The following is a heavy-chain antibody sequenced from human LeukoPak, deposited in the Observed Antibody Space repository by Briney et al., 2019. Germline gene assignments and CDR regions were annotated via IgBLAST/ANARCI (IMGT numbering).Heavy chain of an antibody. CDR3: AREVSHCSSTSCSSGDY. D-gene: IGHD2-2*01. V-gene: IGHV3-48*01. J-gene: IGHJ4*02. CDR1: GFTLSSYS. Sequence: PGGSLRLSCAASGFTLSSYSMNWVRQAPGKGLEWVSYISSSSSTIYYADSVKGRFTISRDNAKNSLYLQMNSLRAEDTAVYYCAREVSHCSSTSCSSGDYWGQGTLVTVSS. CDR2: ISSSSSTI.